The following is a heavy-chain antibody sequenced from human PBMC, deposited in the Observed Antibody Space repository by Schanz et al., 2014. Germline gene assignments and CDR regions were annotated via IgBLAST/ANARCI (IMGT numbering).Heavy chain of an antibody. CDR3: AKSQYYGSGSYSDYYGVDV. V-gene: IGHV3-30*02. CDR1: GFTFTNLG. J-gene: IGHJ6*02. D-gene: IGHD3-10*01. CDR2: IRYDGSNQ. Sequence: QVQLVESGGGVVQPGGSLRLSCAASGFTFTNLGMHWVRRAPGKGLEWVAFIRYDGSNQYYADSVKGRFTISRDNSKNTLYLQMNSLRAEDTAVYFCAKSQYYGSGSYSDYYGVDVWGQGTTVTVSS.